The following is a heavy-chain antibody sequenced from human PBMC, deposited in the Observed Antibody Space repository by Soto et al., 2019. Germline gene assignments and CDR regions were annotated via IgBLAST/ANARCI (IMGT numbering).Heavy chain of an antibody. CDR2: IYYSGST. Sequence: QVQLQESGPGLVKPSETLSLTCTVSGGSISSYYWSWIRQPPGKGLEWIGYIYYSGSTNYNPSLKSRVTISVDTSKNQFSLKLSSVTAADTAVYYCARSMRNYYDSSGYEDYWGQGTLVTVSS. V-gene: IGHV4-59*01. D-gene: IGHD3-22*01. CDR3: ARSMRNYYDSSGYEDY. J-gene: IGHJ4*02. CDR1: GGSISSYY.